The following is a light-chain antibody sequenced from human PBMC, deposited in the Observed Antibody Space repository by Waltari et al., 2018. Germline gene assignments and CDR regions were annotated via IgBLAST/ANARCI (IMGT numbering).Light chain of an antibody. J-gene: IGKJ1*01. CDR2: AAS. CDR3: QQLNSYPRT. V-gene: IGKV1-9*01. Sequence: DIQWTQSPSFLSASVGDRVTITCRASQDISSYLAWYQQKPGKAPKLLIYAASSLQSGVPPRFSGSGSGSEFTLTISSLQPEDIATYYCQQLNSYPRTFGQGTRVEIK. CDR1: QDISSY.